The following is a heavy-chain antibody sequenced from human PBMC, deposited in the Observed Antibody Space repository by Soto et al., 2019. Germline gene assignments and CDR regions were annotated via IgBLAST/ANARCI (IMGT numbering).Heavy chain of an antibody. CDR2: INPADSDT. D-gene: IGHD3-22*01. CDR1: GYSFTNYW. V-gene: IGHV5-51*01. Sequence: LGESLKISCKASGYSFTNYWIGWVRQMPGKGLEWMGIINPADSDTRYSPSFQGQVTVSVDKSISTAYLQRGSLKASDTAMYYCVRPDSTGYYTHWGQGTSVTVSS. CDR3: VRPDSTGYYTH. J-gene: IGHJ4*02.